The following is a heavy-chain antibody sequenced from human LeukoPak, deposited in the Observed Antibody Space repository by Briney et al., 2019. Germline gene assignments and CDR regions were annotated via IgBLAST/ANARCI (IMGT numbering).Heavy chain of an antibody. V-gene: IGHV4-30-2*01. CDR3: ARGPYSSGWDYSYYYGMDV. D-gene: IGHD6-19*01. J-gene: IGHJ6*02. CDR2: IYHSGST. CDR1: GGSISSGGYS. Sequence: PSETLSLTCAVSGGSISSGGYSWSWIRQPPGKGLEWTGYIYHSGSTYYNPSLTSRVTISVDRSKNQSSLKLSSVTAADTAVYYCARGPYSSGWDYSYYYGMDVWGQGTTVTVSS.